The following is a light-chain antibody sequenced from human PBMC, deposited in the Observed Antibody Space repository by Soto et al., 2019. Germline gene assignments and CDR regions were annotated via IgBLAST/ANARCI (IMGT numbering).Light chain of an antibody. CDR1: SSDVGAYNF. CDR3: SAYAVSRTYV. V-gene: IGLV2-14*03. Sequence: QSVLTQPASVSGSPGQSITISCTGTSSDVGAYNFVSWHQQHPGKAPKLMIYNVYDPPSGISYRSSGSKSGNTASLTISGLQGEDEADYYCSAYAVSRTYVFGTGTKLTVL. CDR2: NVY. J-gene: IGLJ1*01.